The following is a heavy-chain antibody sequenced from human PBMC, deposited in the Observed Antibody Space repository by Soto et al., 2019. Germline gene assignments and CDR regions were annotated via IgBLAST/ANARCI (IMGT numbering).Heavy chain of an antibody. CDR3: ARLHAVGYSFS. Sequence: GGSLRLSCAASGFTFSTYSMNWVRQAPGKGLEWVSSISSSSSYIYYADSVKGRFTISRDNAKNSLYLQMNSLRAEDTAVFYCARLHAVGYSFSWGQGTLVTVSS. J-gene: IGHJ5*02. CDR1: GFTFSTYS. V-gene: IGHV3-21*01. D-gene: IGHD5-18*01. CDR2: ISSSSSYI.